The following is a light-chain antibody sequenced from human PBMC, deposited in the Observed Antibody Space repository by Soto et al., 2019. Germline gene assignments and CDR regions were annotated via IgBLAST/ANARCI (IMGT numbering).Light chain of an antibody. J-gene: IGKJ1*01. V-gene: IGKV1-5*03. CDR1: QSVSGW. CDR2: MAS. Sequence: DIQMTQSPSTLSASVGDTVTVTCRASQSVSGWLAWYQQKPGKAPKLLIYMASTLQTGVPSRFSGSGSGTEFTLTISSLQPDDYATYYCQHYNSYSEAFGQGTKVDIK. CDR3: QHYNSYSEA.